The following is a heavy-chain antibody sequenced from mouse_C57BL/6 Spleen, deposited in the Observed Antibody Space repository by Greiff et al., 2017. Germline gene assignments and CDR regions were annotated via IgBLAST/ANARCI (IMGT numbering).Heavy chain of an antibody. CDR3: ARSRGSSWYFDV. Sequence: QVQLKQPGAELVMPGASVKLSCKASGYTFTSYWMHWVKQRPGQGLEWIGEIDPSDSYTNYKQKFKGKSTMTVDKSYSTAYMQLSSLTSAESAVYSCARSRGSSWYFDVWGTGTTVTVSS. CDR1: GYTFTSYW. J-gene: IGHJ1*03. V-gene: IGHV1-69*01. D-gene: IGHD1-1*01. CDR2: IDPSDSYT.